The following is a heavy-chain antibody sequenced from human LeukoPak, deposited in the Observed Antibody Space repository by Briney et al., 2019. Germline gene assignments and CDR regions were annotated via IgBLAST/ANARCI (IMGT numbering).Heavy chain of an antibody. Sequence: SETLSLTCTVSGGSISSYYWSWIRQPPGKGLEWIGYIYYSGSTNYNPSLKSRVTISVDTSKNQFSLKLSSVTAADTAVYYCARGDTSSGWFYYFDYWGQGTLVTVSS. CDR2: IYYSGST. V-gene: IGHV4-59*01. CDR3: ARGDTSSGWFYYFDY. D-gene: IGHD6-19*01. CDR1: GGSISSYY. J-gene: IGHJ4*02.